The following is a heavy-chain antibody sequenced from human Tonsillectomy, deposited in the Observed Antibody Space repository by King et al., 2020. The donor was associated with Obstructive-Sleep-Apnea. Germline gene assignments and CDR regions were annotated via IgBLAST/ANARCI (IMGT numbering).Heavy chain of an antibody. CDR3: ARESALDAFDV. CDR2: IGFVGDT. V-gene: IGHV3-13*01. CDR1: GFRFSSYD. J-gene: IGHJ3*01. Sequence: VQLVESGGGLVQPGGSLRLSCAASGFRFSSYDMHWVRHATGKGLDWVSGIGFVGDTYYPGSVKGRFTISRDNAKNSLYLQMNSLRAGDTAVYYCARESALDAFDVWGQGTRVTVSS.